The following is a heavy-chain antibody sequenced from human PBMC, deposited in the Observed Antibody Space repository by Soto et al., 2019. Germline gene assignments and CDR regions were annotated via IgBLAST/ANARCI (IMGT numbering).Heavy chain of an antibody. CDR2: ISGSGGNT. V-gene: IGHV3-21*05. Sequence: GGSLRLSCAASGFTFSSYAMSWVRQAPGKGLEWVSDISGSGGNTNYADSVKGRFTISRDNAKNSLYLQMNSLRAEDTAVYYCARDKAQFDYWGQGTLVTVSS. CDR3: ARDKAQFDY. J-gene: IGHJ4*02. CDR1: GFTFSSYA.